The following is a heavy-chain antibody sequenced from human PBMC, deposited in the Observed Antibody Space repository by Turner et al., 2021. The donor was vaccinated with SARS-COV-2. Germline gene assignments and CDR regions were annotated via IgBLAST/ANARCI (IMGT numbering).Heavy chain of an antibody. CDR2: IYSGGST. CDR1: GITVGSNY. V-gene: IGHV3-66*01. CDR3: ARDLYYYGMDV. J-gene: IGHJ6*02. Sequence: EVQLVESGGGLVQPGGSLILSCAASGITVGSNYMSWVRRAPGKGLEWVSVIYSGGSTYYADSVKGRFTISRDNSKNTLYLQMNSLRAEDTAVYYCARDLYYYGMDVWGQGTTVTVSS.